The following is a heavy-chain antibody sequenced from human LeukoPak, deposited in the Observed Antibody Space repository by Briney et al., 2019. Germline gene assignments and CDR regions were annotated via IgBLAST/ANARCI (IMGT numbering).Heavy chain of an antibody. D-gene: IGHD1-26*01. CDR3: ARGKVGATYLYYYYYYMDV. CDR2: MNPNSGNT. J-gene: IGHJ6*03. CDR1: GYTFTSYD. Sequence: GASVKVSCKASGYTFTSYDINWVRQATGQGLEWMGWMNPNSGNTGYAQKFQGRVTITRNTSISTAYMELSSLRSEDTAVYYCARGKVGATYLYYYYYYMDVWGKGTTVIVSS. V-gene: IGHV1-8*03.